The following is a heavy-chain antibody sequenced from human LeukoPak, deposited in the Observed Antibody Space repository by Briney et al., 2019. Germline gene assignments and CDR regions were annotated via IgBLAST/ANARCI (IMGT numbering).Heavy chain of an antibody. D-gene: IGHD2-2*01. CDR3: ARRLKQIVVVPAAIEDYYYYGMDV. CDR1: GFTFSRYA. CDR2: ISSDGNLI. Sequence: PGRSLRLSCATSGFTFSRYAMQWVRQAPGKGLEWVAVISSDGNLIFYADSVKGRFTISRGNSKNTVYLQMNSLRAEDTAVFYCARRLKQIVVVPAAIEDYYYYGMDVWGKGPRSPSPQ. J-gene: IGHJ6*01. V-gene: IGHV3-30*04.